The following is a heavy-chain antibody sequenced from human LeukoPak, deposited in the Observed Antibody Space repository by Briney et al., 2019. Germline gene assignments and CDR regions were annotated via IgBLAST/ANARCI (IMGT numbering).Heavy chain of an antibody. D-gene: IGHD4-17*01. CDR2: ISGSGGST. CDR3: AKDYGDYRN. CDR1: GFTFSNYS. Sequence: QAGGSLRLSCAASGFTFSNYSMNWVRQAPGKGLEWVSAISGSGGSTYYADSVKGRFTISRDNSKNTLYLRMNSLRAEDTAVYYCAKDYGDYRNWGQGTLVTVSS. J-gene: IGHJ4*02. V-gene: IGHV3-23*01.